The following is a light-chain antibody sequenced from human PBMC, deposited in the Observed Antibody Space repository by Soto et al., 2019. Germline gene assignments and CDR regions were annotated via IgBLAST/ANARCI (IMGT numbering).Light chain of an antibody. Sequence: DIQMTQSPSSLSASVGDRVTITCRASPSISSYLNWYQQKPGKAPKLLIYAASNLQSGVPSRFSGSGSGTDFTLTISSLQPEDFATYYCQQSYSTPRTFGQGTKVEIK. J-gene: IGKJ1*01. V-gene: IGKV1-39*01. CDR2: AAS. CDR3: QQSYSTPRT. CDR1: PSISSY.